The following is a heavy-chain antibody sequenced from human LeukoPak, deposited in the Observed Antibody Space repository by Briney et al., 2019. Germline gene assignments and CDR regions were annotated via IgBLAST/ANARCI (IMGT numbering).Heavy chain of an antibody. D-gene: IGHD2-2*01. CDR3: ARDRYCSSTSCYPRPTHFDY. J-gene: IGHJ4*02. CDR2: ISAYNGNT. V-gene: IGHV1-18*01. Sequence: GASVKVSCKASGYTFTSYGISWVRQAPGQGLEWMGWISAYNGNTNYAQKLQGRVTMTTDTSTSTAYMELRSLRSDDTAVYYCARDRYCSSTSCYPRPTHFDYWGQGTLVTVSS. CDR1: GYTFTSYG.